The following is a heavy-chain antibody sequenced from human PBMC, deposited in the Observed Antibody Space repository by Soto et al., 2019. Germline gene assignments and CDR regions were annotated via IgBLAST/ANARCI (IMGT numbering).Heavy chain of an antibody. D-gene: IGHD2-2*01. J-gene: IGHJ5*02. CDR3: ARGGVGYCSSTSCSNWFDP. Sequence: SETLSLTCTVSGGSISSGGYYWSWIRQHPGKGLEWIGYIYYSGSTYYNPSLESRVTISVDTSKNQFSLKLSSVTAADTAVYYCARGGVGYCSSTSCSNWFDPWGQGTLVTVSS. CDR2: IYYSGST. CDR1: GGSISSGGYY. V-gene: IGHV4-31*03.